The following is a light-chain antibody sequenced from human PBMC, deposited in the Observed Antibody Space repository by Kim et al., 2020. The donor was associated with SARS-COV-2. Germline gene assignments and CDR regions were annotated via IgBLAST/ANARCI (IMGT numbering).Light chain of an antibody. Sequence: SPGQTATITCSGDNLGSRYACWSQQRPGQSPVLVIYQNTKRPSGIPERFSASSSGNTATLSISGTQTMDEADYYCQAWDGSTGWVFGGGTKVTVL. CDR3: QAWDGSTGWV. J-gene: IGLJ3*02. CDR2: QNT. CDR1: NLGSRY. V-gene: IGLV3-1*01.